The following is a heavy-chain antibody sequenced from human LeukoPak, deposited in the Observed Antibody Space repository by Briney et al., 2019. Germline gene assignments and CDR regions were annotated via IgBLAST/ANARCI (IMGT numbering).Heavy chain of an antibody. CDR2: IYSGGST. Sequence: GGSLRLSCAASGFTVSSNYLNRVRQAPGKGLEWVSVIYSGGSTNYAGSVKGRFTISRDNPKNTVYLQMSDLRGEDTAVYYCARDHPNGARLIEWGQGTLVTVSS. CDR3: ARDHPNGARLIE. CDR1: GFTVSSNY. D-gene: IGHD1-26*01. J-gene: IGHJ4*02. V-gene: IGHV3-66*02.